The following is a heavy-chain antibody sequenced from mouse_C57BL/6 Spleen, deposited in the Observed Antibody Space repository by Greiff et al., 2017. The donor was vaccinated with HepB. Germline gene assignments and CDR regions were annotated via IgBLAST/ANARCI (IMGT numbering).Heavy chain of an antibody. CDR3: AKAPLTGSYAMDD. CDR1: GFTFSDYG. Sequence: EVKLVDSGGGLVKPGGSLKLSCAASGFTFSDYGMHWVRQAPAKGLEWVAYISSGSSTIYYADTVKGRFTISRDNAKNTLFLQMTSLRSEDTAMYDCAKAPLTGSYAMDDWGQGTSVTVSS. V-gene: IGHV5-17*01. J-gene: IGHJ4*01. CDR2: ISSGSSTI.